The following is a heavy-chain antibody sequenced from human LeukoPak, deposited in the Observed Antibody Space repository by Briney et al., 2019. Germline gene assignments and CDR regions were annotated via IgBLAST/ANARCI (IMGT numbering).Heavy chain of an antibody. CDR1: GFTDSYNF. CDR2: IRIGGTT. Sequence: GGSLRLSCEASGFTDSYNFMGWVRQAPGKGLEWVSIIRIGGTTYYADSVKGRFTISRDNFKNTLYLQMNTLRAEDTAVYYCARDRGSDWGQGTLVTVSS. V-gene: IGHV3-53*01. D-gene: IGHD2-15*01. J-gene: IGHJ4*02. CDR3: ARDRGSD.